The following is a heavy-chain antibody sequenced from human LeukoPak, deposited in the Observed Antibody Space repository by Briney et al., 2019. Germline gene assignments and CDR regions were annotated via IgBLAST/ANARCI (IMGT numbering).Heavy chain of an antibody. J-gene: IGHJ4*02. CDR1: GDSISSYY. V-gene: IGHV4-30-4*01. Sequence: SETLSLTCTVSGDSISSYYWSWIRQPPGKGLEWIGYIYYSGSTYYNPALKSRVTISVDTSKNQFSLKLSSVTAADTAVYYCARGATVTGDYWGQGTLVTVSS. CDR3: ARGATVTGDY. CDR2: IYYSGST. D-gene: IGHD4-17*01.